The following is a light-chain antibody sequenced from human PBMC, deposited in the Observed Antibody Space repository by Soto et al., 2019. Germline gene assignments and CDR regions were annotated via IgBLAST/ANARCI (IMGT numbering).Light chain of an antibody. J-gene: IGKJ2*01. CDR3: QQYNSYSRST. CDR2: DAS. V-gene: IGKV1-5*01. Sequence: DIQMTQSPSTLSASVGDRVTITCRASQSISSWLAWYQQKPGKAPKLLIYDASSLESGVPSRFSGSGSGTEFTLTISSLQPDDFATYYCQQYNSYSRSTFGQGTKLEMK. CDR1: QSISSW.